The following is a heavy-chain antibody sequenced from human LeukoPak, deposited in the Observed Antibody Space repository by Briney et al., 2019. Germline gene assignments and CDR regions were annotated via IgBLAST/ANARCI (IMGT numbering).Heavy chain of an antibody. CDR2: INPSGGST. J-gene: IGHJ4*02. D-gene: IGHD6-13*01. V-gene: IGHV1-46*01. CDR3: ARQAIAAAGNVNGVDY. CDR1: GYTFTSYY. Sequence: ASVKVSCKASGYTFTSYYMHWVQQAPGQGLEWMGIINPSGGSTSYAQKFQGRVTMTRDTSTSTVYMELSSLRSEDTAVYYCARQAIAAAGNVNGVDYWGQGTLVTVSS.